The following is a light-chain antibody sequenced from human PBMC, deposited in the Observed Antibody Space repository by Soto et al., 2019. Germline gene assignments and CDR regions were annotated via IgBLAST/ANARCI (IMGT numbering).Light chain of an antibody. CDR3: HQYGDSPQT. J-gene: IGKJ1*01. CDR1: QSVTTSY. Sequence: EIVFTQFPDTLSLPPGERATLSCRPSQSVTTSYLAWYQQKPGQAPRLLIYGTSNRATGIPDRFSGSGSATDFTLTISRLEPEDFAVYYCHQYGDSPQTFGQETKV. CDR2: GTS. V-gene: IGKV3-20*01.